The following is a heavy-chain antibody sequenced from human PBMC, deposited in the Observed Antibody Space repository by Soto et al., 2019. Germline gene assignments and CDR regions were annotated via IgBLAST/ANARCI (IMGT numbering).Heavy chain of an antibody. Sequence: QVQLVQSGGEVKKPGASVKVSCKASGYTFTSSGLSWVRQAPGQGLEWMGWISGYNGNTKYEQKFQDRVSMTTDTSTKTAYMELRSLTSDDTAVYYCARAGEIPYYYYGMDVWGQGTTVIVSS. J-gene: IGHJ6*02. CDR1: GYTFTSSG. D-gene: IGHD3-10*01. CDR3: ARAGEIPYYYYGMDV. CDR2: ISGYNGNT. V-gene: IGHV1-18*01.